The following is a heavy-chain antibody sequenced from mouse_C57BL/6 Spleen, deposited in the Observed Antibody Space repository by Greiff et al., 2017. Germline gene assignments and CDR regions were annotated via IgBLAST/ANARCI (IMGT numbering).Heavy chain of an antibody. CDR2: INPNNGGT. J-gene: IGHJ2*01. CDR3: AREALTGYYFDY. Sequence: EVQLQQSGPELVKPGASVKMSCKASGYTFTDYNMHWVKQSHGKSLEWIGYINPNNGGTSYNQKFKGKATLTVNKSSSTAYMELRSLTSEDSAVYYCAREALTGYYFDYWGQGTTLTVSS. V-gene: IGHV1-22*01. D-gene: IGHD4-1*01. CDR1: GYTFTDYN.